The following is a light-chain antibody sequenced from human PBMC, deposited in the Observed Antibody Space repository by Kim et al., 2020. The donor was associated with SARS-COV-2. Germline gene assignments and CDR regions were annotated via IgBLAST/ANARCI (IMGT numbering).Light chain of an antibody. J-gene: IGKJ2*01. CDR3: QQHNNWPYT. CDR2: AAS. Sequence: SVYPGERATPYCRASQSVGTTLVWYQQKAGQAPRLLIYAASAGATGVPARFSGSGSGTEFTLTISSPQPEDSAVYYCQQHNNWPYTLGQGTKLEI. V-gene: IGKV3-15*01. CDR1: QSVGTT.